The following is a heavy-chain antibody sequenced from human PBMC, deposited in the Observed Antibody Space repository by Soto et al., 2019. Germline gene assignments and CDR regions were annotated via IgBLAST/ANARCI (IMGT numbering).Heavy chain of an antibody. J-gene: IGHJ4*02. V-gene: IGHV1-69*02. Sequence: QVQLVQSGAEVKKPGSSVKVSCKASGGTLSSYTISWVRQAPGQGLEWMGRITPNLGIANYAQKFQGRVTXAXEXXTTTAYMELSSLTSADTAVYDCARAPRGSSGGSDYWGQGTMVTVSA. CDR3: ARAPRGSSGGSDY. D-gene: IGHD3-10*01. CDR2: ITPNLGIA. CDR1: GGTLSSYT.